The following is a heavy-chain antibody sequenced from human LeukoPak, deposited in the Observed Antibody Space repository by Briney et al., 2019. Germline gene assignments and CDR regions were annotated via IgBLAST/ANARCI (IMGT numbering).Heavy chain of an antibody. CDR2: ISFSGSTI. V-gene: IGHV3-48*03. D-gene: IGHD3-22*01. CDR1: GFTFSSYE. Sequence: GGSLRLSCAASGFTFSSYEMNWVRQAPGKGLEWVSYISFSGSTIYYADSVKGRFTISRDNAKNSLYVQMNSLRAEDTAVYYCARQIPDERGYYQYYFWGQGTLVTVSS. CDR3: ARQIPDERGYYQYYF. J-gene: IGHJ4*02.